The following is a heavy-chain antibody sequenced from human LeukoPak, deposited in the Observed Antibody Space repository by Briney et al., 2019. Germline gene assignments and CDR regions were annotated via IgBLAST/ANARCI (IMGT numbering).Heavy chain of an antibody. CDR2: ISGSGGST. CDR3: ARGFWSQGYYFDS. V-gene: IGHV3-23*01. J-gene: IGHJ4*02. CDR1: GFAFSSYG. D-gene: IGHD3-3*01. Sequence: GGSLRLSCAASGFAFSSYGMTWVRQAPGKGLEWVSAISGSGGSTYYADSVKGRFTISRDDSKNTVYLQMNSLRAEDTAVYFCARGFWSQGYYFDSWGQGSLVIVSS.